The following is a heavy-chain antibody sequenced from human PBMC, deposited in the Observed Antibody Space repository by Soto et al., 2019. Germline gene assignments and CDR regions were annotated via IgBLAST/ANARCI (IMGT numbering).Heavy chain of an antibody. V-gene: IGHV3-23*01. CDR1: GFTFSSYA. D-gene: IGHD2-15*01. CDR2: ISGSGGRT. Sequence: EVQVLESGGGLVQPGGSLRLSCAASGFTFSSYAMSWVRQAPGKGLEWVAAISGSGGRTYYADSVKGRFTISRDNSKNTLYLQMNTLRPEDTAVYYCAKDIVFSGGSCLTFAYWGQGTLVPVSS. J-gene: IGHJ4*02. CDR3: AKDIVFSGGSCLTFAY.